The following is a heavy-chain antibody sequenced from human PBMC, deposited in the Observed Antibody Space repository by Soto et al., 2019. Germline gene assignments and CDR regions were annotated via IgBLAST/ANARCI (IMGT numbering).Heavy chain of an antibody. V-gene: IGHV5-51*01. CDR3: AVHEYGAYTAY. CDR2: TYLGGSDT. D-gene: IGHD3-16*01. J-gene: IGHJ4*02. Sequence: PGESLKISCKTSGYTFTNYWIGWVRQMPGKGLEWMGITYLGGSDTRVSPSFQGQVTISVDKSITTAYLQWSSLEASDTAMYYCAVHEYGAYTAYWGQGSLVTVSS. CDR1: GYTFTNYW.